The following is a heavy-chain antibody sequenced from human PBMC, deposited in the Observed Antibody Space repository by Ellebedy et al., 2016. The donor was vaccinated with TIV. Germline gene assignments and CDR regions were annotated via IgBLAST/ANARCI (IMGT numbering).Heavy chain of an antibody. CDR2: VYHSGST. V-gene: IGHV4-59*01. CDR3: ARESYDILTGQTYGMDV. Sequence: PGGSLRLSCTVSSGSITNYFWNWVRQPPGKGLEWIGYVYHSGSTNYNPSLKSRVTILVDASKNQISLTLRSVTAADTAVYFCARESYDILTGQTYGMDVWGQGTTVTVSS. J-gene: IGHJ6*02. D-gene: IGHD3-9*01. CDR1: SGSITNYF.